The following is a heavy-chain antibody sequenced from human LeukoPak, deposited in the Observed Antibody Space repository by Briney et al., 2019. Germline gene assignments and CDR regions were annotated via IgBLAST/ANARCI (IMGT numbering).Heavy chain of an antibody. CDR2: IYYSGST. Sequence: SETLSLTCTVSGGSVNSGGYYWSWIRQPPGKGLEWIGYIYYSGSTNYNPSLKSRVTISVDTSKNQFSLKLSSVTAADTAVYYCARVSSSSWYYFDYWGQGTLVTVSS. D-gene: IGHD6-13*01. V-gene: IGHV4-61*08. CDR3: ARVSSSSWYYFDY. J-gene: IGHJ4*02. CDR1: GGSVNSGGYY.